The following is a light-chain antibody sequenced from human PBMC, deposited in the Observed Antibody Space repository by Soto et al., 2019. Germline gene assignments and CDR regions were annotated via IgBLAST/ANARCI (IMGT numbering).Light chain of an antibody. J-gene: IGKJ1*01. Sequence: DIPITQSPSSLSASIGDRVTITCRASQTVNTYLHWYQQKPGKAPKLLIYAASNLQSGVPSRFSGSGSGTNFTLSLNSLQPEDFATYYCQQGYSNPWTFGQGTKVDIK. V-gene: IGKV1-39*01. CDR2: AAS. CDR3: QQGYSNPWT. CDR1: QTVNTY.